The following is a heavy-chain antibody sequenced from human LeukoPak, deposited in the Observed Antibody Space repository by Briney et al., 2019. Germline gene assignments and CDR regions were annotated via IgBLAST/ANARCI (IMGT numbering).Heavy chain of an antibody. CDR2: IYYSGST. CDR3: ARTHEYFDY. V-gene: IGHV4-59*01. J-gene: IGHJ4*02. CDR1: GHSISSYY. Sequence: VRPSETLSLTCTVSGHSISSYYWRWLRQPPGTGLEWIGYIYYSGSTNYNPSLKSRVTISVDTSKNQFSLKLSSVTAADTAVYYCARTHEYFDYWGQGTLVTVSS.